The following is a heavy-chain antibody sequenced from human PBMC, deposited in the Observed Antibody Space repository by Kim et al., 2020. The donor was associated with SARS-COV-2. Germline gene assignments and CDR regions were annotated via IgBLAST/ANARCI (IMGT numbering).Heavy chain of an antibody. J-gene: IGHJ4*02. V-gene: IGHV1-24*01. CDR3: ATYAGYSSSEVED. Sequence: AQKFQGRVTMTEDTSTDTAYMELSSLRSEDTAVYYCATYAGYSSSEVEDWGQGTLVTVSS. D-gene: IGHD6-13*01.